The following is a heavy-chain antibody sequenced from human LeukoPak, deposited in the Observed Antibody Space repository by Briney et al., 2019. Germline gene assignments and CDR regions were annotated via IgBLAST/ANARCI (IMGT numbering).Heavy chain of an antibody. CDR2: INHSGST. Sequence: SETLSLTCAVYGGSFSGYYWSWIRQPPGKGVEWIGEINHSGSTNYNPSLKSRVTISVDTSKNQFSLKLSSVTAADTAVYYCARGRRGVVATIAPSYFDYWGQGTLVTVSS. J-gene: IGHJ4*02. CDR3: ARGRRGVVATIAPSYFDY. V-gene: IGHV4-34*01. D-gene: IGHD5-12*01. CDR1: GGSFSGYY.